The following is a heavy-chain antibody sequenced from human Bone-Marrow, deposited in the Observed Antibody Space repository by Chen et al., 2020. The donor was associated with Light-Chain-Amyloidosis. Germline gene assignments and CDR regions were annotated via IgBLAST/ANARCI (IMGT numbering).Heavy chain of an antibody. D-gene: IGHD5-12*01. CDR1: GYTFPNYW. CDR2: IYPDDSDA. V-gene: IGHV5-51*01. CDR3: ARRRDGYNFDY. J-gene: IGHJ4*02. Sequence: EVQLEQSGPEVKKPGESLMISCKGSGYTFPNYWIGWVRQMPGKGREWMGVIYPDDSDARHSPSFGGQVTISADKSITTAYLQWRSLKASDTAMYYCARRRDGYNFDYWGQGTLVTVSS.